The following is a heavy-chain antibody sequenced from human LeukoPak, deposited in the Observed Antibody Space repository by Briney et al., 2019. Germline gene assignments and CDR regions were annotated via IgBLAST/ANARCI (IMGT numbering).Heavy chain of an antibody. CDR2: IIPIFGIA. CDR3: ARDLGGSYRYDY. Sequence: SVKVSCKASGGTFSSYAISWVRQAPGQGPEWMGRIIPIFGIANYAQKFQGRVTITADKSTSTAYMELSSLRSEDTAVYYCARDLGGSYRYDYWGQGTLVTVSS. J-gene: IGHJ4*02. CDR1: GGTFSSYA. D-gene: IGHD1-26*01. V-gene: IGHV1-69*04.